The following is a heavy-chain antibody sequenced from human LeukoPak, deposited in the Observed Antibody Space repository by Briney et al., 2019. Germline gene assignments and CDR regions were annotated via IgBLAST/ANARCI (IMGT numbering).Heavy chain of an antibody. CDR2: ISSSSSYI. CDR3: ARFGSEALLFGC. V-gene: IGHV3-21*01. CDR1: GFTFSSYA. Sequence: GGSLRLSCAASGFTFSSYAVNWVRQAPGKGLEWVSSISSSSSYIYYADSVKGRFTISRDNAKNSLYLQMNSLRAEDTAVYYCARFGSEALLFGCWGQGTLVTVSS. J-gene: IGHJ4*02. D-gene: IGHD2-21*02.